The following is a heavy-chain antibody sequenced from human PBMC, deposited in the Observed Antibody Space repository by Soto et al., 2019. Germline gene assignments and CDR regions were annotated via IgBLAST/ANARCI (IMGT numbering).Heavy chain of an antibody. CDR3: WGGGTSCDVVIPLDI. CDR1: GGSFSSGSYY. CDR2: IYYSGST. V-gene: IGHV4-61*01. Sequence: SETLSPTCTVSGGSFSSGSYYWSWIRQPPGKGLEWIGYIYYSGSTNYNPSLKSRVTISVDTSNNEFSLKVSTVRVVDIAVYYCWGGGTSCDVVIPLDIWGQGTLDTVSS. J-gene: IGHJ3*02. D-gene: IGHD3-3*01.